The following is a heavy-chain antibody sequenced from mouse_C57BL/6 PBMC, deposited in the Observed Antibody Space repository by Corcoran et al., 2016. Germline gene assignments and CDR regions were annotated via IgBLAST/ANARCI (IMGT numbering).Heavy chain of an antibody. V-gene: IGHV1-75*01. CDR2: IFPGSGST. D-gene: IGHD2-4*01. CDR3: ARYDDYDGRAWFAY. J-gene: IGHJ3*01. Sequence: QVQLQQSGPELVKPGASVKISCKASGYTFTDYYINWVKQRPGQGLEWIGWIFPGSGSTYYNEKFKGKATLTVDKSSSTAYMLLSSLTSEDSAVYFCARYDDYDGRAWFAYWGQGTLVTVSA. CDR1: GYTFTDYY.